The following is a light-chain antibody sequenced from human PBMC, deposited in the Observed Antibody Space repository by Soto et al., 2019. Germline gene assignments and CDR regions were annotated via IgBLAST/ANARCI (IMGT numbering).Light chain of an antibody. V-gene: IGKV3-20*01. Sequence: EIVLTQSPGTLSLSPGERATLSCRASQSVSSTFLAWYQQKPGQAPRVLIYGASTRATGIPDRFSGSGSGTDFTLTISRLEPEDFAVDYCQQYDSSRTFGQGTKVEMK. J-gene: IGKJ1*01. CDR2: GAS. CDR1: QSVSSTF. CDR3: QQYDSSRT.